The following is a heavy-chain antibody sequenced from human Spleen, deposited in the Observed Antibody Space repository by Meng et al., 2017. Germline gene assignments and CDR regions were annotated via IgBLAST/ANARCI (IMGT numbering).Heavy chain of an antibody. J-gene: IGHJ3*02. CDR1: GFSFSSYA. D-gene: IGHD2-2*02. CDR3: ASSTTWYTGTDAFDI. Sequence: GESLKISCAASGFSFSSYAMNWVRQAPGKGLEWVSGISEGGVSTYSADSVQGRFTISRDNSKNTLFLQMNSLRAEDTAVYYCASSTTWYTGTDAFDIWGQGTMVTVSS. CDR2: ISEGGVST. V-gene: IGHV3-23*01.